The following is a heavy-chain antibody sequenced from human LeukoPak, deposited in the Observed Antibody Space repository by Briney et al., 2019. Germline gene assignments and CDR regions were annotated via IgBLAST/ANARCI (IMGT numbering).Heavy chain of an antibody. CDR3: ARVRGIANWYFDL. J-gene: IGHJ2*01. D-gene: IGHD6-13*01. CDR1: GGSISSYY. CDR2: IYYSGST. V-gene: IGHV4-59*01. Sequence: PSETLSLTCTVSGGSISSYYWSWIRQPPGKGLEWIGYIYYSGSTNYNPSLKSRVTISVDTSKNQFSLKLSSVTAADTAVYYCARVRGIANWYFDLWGRGTLVTVSS.